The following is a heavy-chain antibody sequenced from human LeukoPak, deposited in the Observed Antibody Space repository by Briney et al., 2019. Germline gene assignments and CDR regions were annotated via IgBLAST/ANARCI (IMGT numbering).Heavy chain of an antibody. V-gene: IGHV3-9*01. D-gene: IGHD5-24*01. Sequence: PGRSLRLSCAASGFDFGNYAMHWVRQVPGKGLQWVSGINWSSKMVAYAASVKGRFTISRDNAKNSLYLQMNSLTSEDTAFYSCAKGSLEMATVYFEFWGQGTLVTVSS. J-gene: IGHJ4*02. CDR3: AKGSLEMATVYFEF. CDR2: INWSSKMV. CDR1: GFDFGNYA.